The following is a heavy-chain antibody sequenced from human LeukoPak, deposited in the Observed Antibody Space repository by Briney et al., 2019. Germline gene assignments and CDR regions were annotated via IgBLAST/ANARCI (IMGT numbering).Heavy chain of an antibody. CDR2: IYYSGST. V-gene: IGHV4-31*03. D-gene: IGHD3-22*01. CDR1: GGSISSGGYY. J-gene: IGHJ4*02. CDR3: ARGRFYYESRGFSYYFDF. Sequence: SETLSLTCTVSGGSISSGGYYSSWIRQHPGKGLEWIGYIYYSGSTYYNPSLKSRVTISVDTSKNQFSLKLSSVTAADTAVYYCARGRFYYESRGFSYYFDFWGQGTLVTVSS.